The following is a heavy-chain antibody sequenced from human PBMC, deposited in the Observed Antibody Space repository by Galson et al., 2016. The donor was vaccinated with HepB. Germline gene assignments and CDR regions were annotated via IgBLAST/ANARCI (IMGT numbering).Heavy chain of an antibody. CDR3: AGDSGRTGAWDY. CDR1: GLTFNNYH. D-gene: IGHD1-14*01. CDR2: IGSSSSPI. J-gene: IGHJ4*02. Sequence: SLRLSCAASGLTFNNYHMNWARQAPGKGLEWVSFIGSSSSPIYYADSVKGRFTISRGNARNSLYLQMNSLRAEDSAVYYCAGDSGRTGAWDYWGRGTLVTVSS. V-gene: IGHV3-48*01.